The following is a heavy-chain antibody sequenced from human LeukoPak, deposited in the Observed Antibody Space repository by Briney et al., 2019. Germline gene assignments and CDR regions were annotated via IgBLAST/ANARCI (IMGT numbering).Heavy chain of an antibody. V-gene: IGHV1-69*05. Sequence: VKVSCKASVGTFSSYAISWVRQAPGQGLRWMGRTIPMFGTANTAHKCQGRVTLTTDESTSTAYMELSSLRSKDTAVYYCASSDYYGSGSYRKYYMDVWGKGTTVTVSS. D-gene: IGHD3-10*01. J-gene: IGHJ6*03. CDR3: ASSDYYGSGSYRKYYMDV. CDR1: VGTFSSYA. CDR2: TIPMFGTA.